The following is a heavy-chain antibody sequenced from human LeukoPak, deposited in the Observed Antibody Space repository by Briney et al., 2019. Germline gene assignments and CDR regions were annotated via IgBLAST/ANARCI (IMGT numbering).Heavy chain of an antibody. Sequence: ASVKVSCKASGYTFTSYGISWVRQAPGQGLEWMGWISAYNGNTNYAQKFQGRVTITADESTSTAYMELSSLRSEDTAVYYCATAVIGNGHFDYWGQGTLVTVSS. V-gene: IGHV1-18*01. J-gene: IGHJ4*02. CDR2: ISAYNGNT. CDR3: ATAVIGNGHFDY. CDR1: GYTFTSYG. D-gene: IGHD2-21*01.